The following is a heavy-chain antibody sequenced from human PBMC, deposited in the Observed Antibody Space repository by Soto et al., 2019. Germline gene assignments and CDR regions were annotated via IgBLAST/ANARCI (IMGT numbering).Heavy chain of an antibody. V-gene: IGHV3-30-3*01. D-gene: IGHD3-16*01. CDR3: AKGRGDRWPS. CDR1: GFTFKSCS. Sequence: HPGGSLRLSCTASGFTFKSCSMYWVRQAPGKGLEWVALASVDETEKFYADSVRGRFTISRDNSRNTVYLQMSNVRPDDTAVYFCAKGRGDRWPSWGQGTLVTVSS. J-gene: IGHJ4*02. CDR2: ASVDETEK.